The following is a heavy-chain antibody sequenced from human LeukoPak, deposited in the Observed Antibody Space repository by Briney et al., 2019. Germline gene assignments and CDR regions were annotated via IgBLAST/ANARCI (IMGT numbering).Heavy chain of an antibody. CDR1: GGTFSSYA. CDR2: IIPIFGTA. CDR3: ARSQVGAPTRSHWYFDL. Sequence: SVKVSCKASGGTFSSYAISWVRQAPGQGLEWMGGIIPIFGTANYAQKFQGRVTITTDESTSTAYMELSSLRSEDTAVYYCARSQVGAPTRSHWYFDLWGRGTLVTVSS. J-gene: IGHJ2*01. D-gene: IGHD1-26*01. V-gene: IGHV1-69*05.